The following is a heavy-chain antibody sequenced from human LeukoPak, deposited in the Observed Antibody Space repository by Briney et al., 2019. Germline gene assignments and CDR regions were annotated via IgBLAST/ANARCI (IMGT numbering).Heavy chain of an antibody. D-gene: IGHD3-22*01. CDR2: TYYSGST. V-gene: IGHV4-59*01. CDR1: GGSISSYY. Sequence: SETLSLTCTVSGGSISSYYWSWIRQPPGKGLEWIGYTYYSGSTNYNPSLKSRVTISVDASKNQFSLKLGSVTAADTAVYYCARGRYYDSRRRGAFDIWGQGTMVTVSS. CDR3: ARGRYYDSRRRGAFDI. J-gene: IGHJ3*02.